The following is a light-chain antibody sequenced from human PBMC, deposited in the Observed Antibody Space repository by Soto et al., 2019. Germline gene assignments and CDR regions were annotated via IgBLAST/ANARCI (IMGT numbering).Light chain of an antibody. CDR2: WAS. CDR1: QSVLYPSNNKNY. Sequence: DIVLTQSPDSLALSLGERATISCKSSQSVLYPSNNKNYLAWYQQKPGQPPKLLIYWASTRESGVPDRFSGGGSGTDFTLTISSLQAEDVAVYYCQQYYSALTFGGGTKVQIK. CDR3: QQYYSALT. V-gene: IGKV4-1*01. J-gene: IGKJ4*01.